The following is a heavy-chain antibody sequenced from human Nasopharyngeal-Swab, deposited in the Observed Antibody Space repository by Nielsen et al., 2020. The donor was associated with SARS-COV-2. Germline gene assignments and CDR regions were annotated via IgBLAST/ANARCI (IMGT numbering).Heavy chain of an antibody. CDR3: ARSTSSSWYRPLDY. J-gene: IGHJ4*02. Sequence: GGSLRLSYAASGFTFSDYYMSWIRQAPGKGLEWVSYISSSSYTDYADSVKGRFTISRDNAKNSLYLQMDNLRAEDTAVYYCARSTSSSWYRPLDYWGQGTLV. V-gene: IGHV3-11*03. CDR2: ISSSSYT. D-gene: IGHD6-13*01. CDR1: GFTFSDYY.